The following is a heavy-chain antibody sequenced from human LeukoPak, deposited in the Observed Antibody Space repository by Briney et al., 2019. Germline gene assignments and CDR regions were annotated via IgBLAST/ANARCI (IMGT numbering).Heavy chain of an antibody. D-gene: IGHD6-19*01. V-gene: IGHV1-69*06. CDR2: IIPIFGTA. J-gene: IGHJ4*02. Sequence: GSSVKVSCKASGGTFSSYAISWVRQAPGQGLEWVGGIIPIFGTANYAQKFRGRVTITADKSTSTAYMELSSLRSEDTAVYYCARASSGWSYYFDYWGQGTLVTVSS. CDR3: ARASSGWSYYFDY. CDR1: GGTFSSYA.